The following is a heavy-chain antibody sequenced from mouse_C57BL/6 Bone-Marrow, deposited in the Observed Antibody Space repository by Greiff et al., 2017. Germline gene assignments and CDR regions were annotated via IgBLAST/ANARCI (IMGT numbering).Heavy chain of an antibody. CDR3: ARSGTSYYFDY. CDR1: GYAFTNYL. CDR2: INPGSGGT. J-gene: IGHJ2*01. V-gene: IGHV1-54*01. Sequence: QVHVKQSGAELVRPGTSVKVSCKASGYAFTNYLIEWVKQRPGQGLEWIGVINPGSGGTNYNEQFKGKATLTADKSSSTAYMQLSSLTSEDSAVYFCARSGTSYYFDYWGQGTTLTVSS. D-gene: IGHD4-1*01.